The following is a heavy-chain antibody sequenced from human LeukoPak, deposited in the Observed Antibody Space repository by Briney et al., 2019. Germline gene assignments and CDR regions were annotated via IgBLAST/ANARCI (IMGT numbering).Heavy chain of an antibody. CDR3: ATSPGYDY. V-gene: IGHV1-2*02. Sequence: ASVKVSCKASGYTFTCYFMHWVRQAPGQGLEWMGWINPNSGDTNYAQKFQGRVTMTRDTSISTAYMELSRLRSDDTAVYYCATSPGYDYWGQGTLVTVSS. CDR2: INPNSGDT. CDR1: GYTFTCYF. D-gene: IGHD1-14*01. J-gene: IGHJ4*02.